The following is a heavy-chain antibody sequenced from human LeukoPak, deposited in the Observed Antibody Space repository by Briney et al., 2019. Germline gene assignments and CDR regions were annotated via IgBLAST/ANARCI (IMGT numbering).Heavy chain of an antibody. CDR2: IIPIFGTA. CDR1: GGTFSSYA. J-gene: IGHJ4*02. Sequence: SAVKVSCKGSGGTFSSYAISWVRQAPGQGREWMGGIIPIFGTANYAQKFQGRVTITPDESTSTAYMELSSLRFEDTAVYYCARSLDAGTPPESGYWGQGTLVTVSS. CDR3: ARSLDAGTPPESGY. D-gene: IGHD6-13*01. V-gene: IGHV1-69*13.